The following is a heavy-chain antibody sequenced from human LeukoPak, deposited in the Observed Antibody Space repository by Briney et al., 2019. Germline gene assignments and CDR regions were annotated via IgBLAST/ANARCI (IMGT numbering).Heavy chain of an antibody. CDR2: ISSSSSTI. D-gene: IGHD3-22*01. CDR1: GFTFSNSA. V-gene: IGHV3-48*01. J-gene: IGHJ3*02. Sequence: GGSLRLSCAACGFTFSNSAMSWVRQAPGKGLEWVSYISSSSSTIYYADSVKGRFTISRDNAKNSLYLQMNSLRAEDTAVYYCARDNYDSSGYYYHGAFDIWGQGTMVTVSS. CDR3: ARDNYDSSGYYYHGAFDI.